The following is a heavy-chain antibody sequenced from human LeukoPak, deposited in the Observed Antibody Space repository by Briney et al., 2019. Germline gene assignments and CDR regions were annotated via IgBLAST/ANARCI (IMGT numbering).Heavy chain of an antibody. V-gene: IGHV4-59*08. D-gene: IGHD1-1*01. CDR3: ARYQELWFDP. Sequence: IRQPPXXXXEWIGYIYYSGSTNYTPSLKSRVTISVDTSKNQFSLKLSSVTAADTAVYYCARYQELWFDPWGQGTLVTVSS. CDR2: IYYSGST. J-gene: IGHJ5*02.